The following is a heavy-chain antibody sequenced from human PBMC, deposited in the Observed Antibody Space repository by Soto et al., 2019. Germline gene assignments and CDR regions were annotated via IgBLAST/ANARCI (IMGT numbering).Heavy chain of an antibody. J-gene: IGHJ4*02. CDR1: GFTVSSNY. D-gene: IGHD5-18*01. Sequence: GGSLRLSCAASGFTVSSNYMSWVRQAPGKGLEWVSVIYSGGSTYYADSMKGRFTISRDNSKNTLYLQMNSPRAEDTAVYYCATTNTAMVSMDYWGQGTLVTVSS. CDR3: ATTNTAMVSMDY. V-gene: IGHV3-53*01. CDR2: IYSGGST.